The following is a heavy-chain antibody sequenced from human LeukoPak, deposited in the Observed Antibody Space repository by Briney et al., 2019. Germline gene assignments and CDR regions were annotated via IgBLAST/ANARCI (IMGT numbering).Heavy chain of an antibody. V-gene: IGHV1-69*05. CDR2: IIPIFGTA. CDR1: GGTFSSYA. CDR3: AREQGWYQRHGAFDI. Sequence: SVKVSCKASGGTFSSYAISWVRQAPGQGLEWMGRIIPIFGTANYAQKFQGRVTIATDESTSTAYMELSSLRSEDTAVYYCAREQGWYQRHGAFDIWGQGTMVTVSS. D-gene: IGHD2-15*01. J-gene: IGHJ3*02.